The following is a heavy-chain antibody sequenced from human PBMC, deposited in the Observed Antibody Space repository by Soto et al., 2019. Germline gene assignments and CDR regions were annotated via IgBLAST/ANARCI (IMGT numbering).Heavy chain of an antibody. CDR1: GGTFSSYT. D-gene: IGHD5-12*01. CDR3: AREDGDGYGSSGPH. CDR2: IIPILGIA. V-gene: IGHV1-69*08. J-gene: IGHJ4*02. Sequence: QVQLVQSGAEVKKPGSSVKVSCKASGGTFSSYTISWVRQAPGQGLEWMGRIIPILGIANYAQKFQGRVTITADNSTSTAYKELSSLRYEDTAVYYCAREDGDGYGSSGPHWGQGTLVTVSS.